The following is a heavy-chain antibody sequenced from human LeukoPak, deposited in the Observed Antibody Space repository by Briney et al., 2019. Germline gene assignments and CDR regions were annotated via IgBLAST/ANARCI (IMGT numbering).Heavy chain of an antibody. J-gene: IGHJ4*02. CDR2: IYYSGST. CDR3: ARDGGGDGYNYSIDY. D-gene: IGHD5-24*01. CDR1: GGSISSYY. Sequence: TTSETLSLTCTVSGGSISSYYWSWIRQPPGKGLEWIGYIYYSGSTNYNPSLKSRVTISVDTSKNQFSLKLSSVTAADTAVYYCARDGGGDGYNYSIDYWGQGTLVTVSS. V-gene: IGHV4-59*01.